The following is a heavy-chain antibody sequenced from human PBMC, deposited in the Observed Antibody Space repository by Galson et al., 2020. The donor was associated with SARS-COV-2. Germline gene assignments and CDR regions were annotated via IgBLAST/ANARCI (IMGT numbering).Heavy chain of an antibody. CDR2: IKPDGSEK. CDR3: AREWTYPHGAPDF. D-gene: IGHD5-12*01. J-gene: IGHJ4*02. CDR1: GFSFNSYW. Sequence: GGSLRLSCGASGFSFNSYWMSWVRQAPGKGLEWVANIKPDGSEKYYADSVEGRFTISRDNAKNSLHLQMNSLRAEDTALYYCAREWTYPHGAPDFGGQGALVTVSS. V-gene: IGHV3-7*01.